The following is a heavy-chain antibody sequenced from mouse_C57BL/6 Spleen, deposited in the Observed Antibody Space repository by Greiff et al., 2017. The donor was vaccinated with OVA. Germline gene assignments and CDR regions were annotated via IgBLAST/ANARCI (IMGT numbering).Heavy chain of an antibody. CDR2: IYPGSGST. CDR3: ARSGDYDEAWFAY. D-gene: IGHD2-4*01. J-gene: IGHJ3*01. Sequence: QVQLQQSGAELVKPGASVKMSCKASGYTFTSYWITWVKQRPGQGLEWIGDIYPGSGSTNYNEKFKSKATLTVDTSSSTAYMQLSSLTSEDSAVYYCARSGDYDEAWFAYWGQGTLVTVSA. V-gene: IGHV1-55*01. CDR1: GYTFTSYW.